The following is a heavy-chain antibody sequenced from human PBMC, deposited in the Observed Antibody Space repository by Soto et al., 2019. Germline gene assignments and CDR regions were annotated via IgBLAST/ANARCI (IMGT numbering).Heavy chain of an antibody. D-gene: IGHD3-10*01. CDR2: IIPIFGTA. CDR3: ARVSSSRYYGTGNDY. Sequence: SVKVSCKASGGTFSSYAISWVRQAPGQGLEWMGGIIPIFGTANYAQKFQGRVTITADESTSTAYMELSSLRSEDTAVYYCARVSSSRYYGTGNDYWGQGSWVSVSP. V-gene: IGHV1-69*13. CDR1: GGTFSSYA. J-gene: IGHJ4*02.